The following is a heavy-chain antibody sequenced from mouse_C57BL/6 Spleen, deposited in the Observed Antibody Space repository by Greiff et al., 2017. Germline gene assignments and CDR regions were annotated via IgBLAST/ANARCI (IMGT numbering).Heavy chain of an antibody. CDR3: ARGPFITTVVARYYFDY. V-gene: IGHV1-22*01. Sequence: EVQLQQSGPELVKPGASVKMSCKASGYTFTDYNMHWVKQSHGKSLEWIGYINPNNGGTSYNQKFKGKATLTVNKSSSTAYMELRSLTSEDSAVYYCARGPFITTVVARYYFDYWGQGTTLTVSS. J-gene: IGHJ2*01. D-gene: IGHD1-1*01. CDR1: GYTFTDYN. CDR2: INPNNGGT.